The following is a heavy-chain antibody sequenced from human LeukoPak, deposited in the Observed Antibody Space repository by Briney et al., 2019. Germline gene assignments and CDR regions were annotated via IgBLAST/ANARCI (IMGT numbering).Heavy chain of an antibody. CDR3: AGSIAAAGTFDY. CDR2: MNPNSGNT. Sequence: ASVKVSCKASGYTFTSYDINWVRQATGQGLEWMGWMNPNSGNTGYAQKLQGRVTMTRNTSISTAYMELSSLRSEDTAVYYCAGSIAAAGTFDYWGQGTLVTVSS. D-gene: IGHD6-13*01. V-gene: IGHV1-8*01. J-gene: IGHJ4*02. CDR1: GYTFTSYD.